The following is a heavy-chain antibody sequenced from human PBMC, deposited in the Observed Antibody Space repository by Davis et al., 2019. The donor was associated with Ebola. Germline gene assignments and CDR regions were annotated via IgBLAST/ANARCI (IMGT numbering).Heavy chain of an antibody. Sequence: GSLRLSCTVSGYSISSGYYWGWIRQPPGKGLEWIAFISNGGRTIYNPSLRGRVTISIDTSKNQFSLEVRSVTAADTAFYYCVRGSDAYKTGYWGQGTLVTVSS. D-gene: IGHD5-24*01. CDR3: VRGSDAYKTGY. J-gene: IGHJ4*02. V-gene: IGHV4-38-2*02. CDR2: ISNGGRT. CDR1: GYSISSGYY.